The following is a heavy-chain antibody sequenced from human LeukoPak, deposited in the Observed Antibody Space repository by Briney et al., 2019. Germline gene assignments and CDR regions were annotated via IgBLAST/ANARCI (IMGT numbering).Heavy chain of an antibody. Sequence: GGSLRLSCAASGFTFSNHGMHWVRQAPGKGPEWVALIRYDGSNKYYGDSVKGRFTISRDNSKNTVYLQMNSLRAEDTGVYYCARDRLEAVTDDDYFDYWGQGTLVTVSS. J-gene: IGHJ4*02. V-gene: IGHV3-30*02. D-gene: IGHD2-21*02. CDR1: GFTFSNHG. CDR2: IRYDGSNK. CDR3: ARDRLEAVTDDDYFDY.